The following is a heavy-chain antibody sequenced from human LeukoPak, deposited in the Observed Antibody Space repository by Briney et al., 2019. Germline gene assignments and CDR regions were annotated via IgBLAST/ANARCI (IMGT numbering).Heavy chain of an antibody. CDR2: IKHSGST. D-gene: IGHD6-6*01. V-gene: IGHV4-34*01. CDR1: GGAFSGYY. Sequence: PSETLSLTCAVFGGAFSGYYWSWIRQPPGKGLEWIGEIKHSGSTNFNPSLKSRVSISLDTSKGQFSLKLTSVTAADTAVYYCARLATALPPGAHYYFDYWGQVTLVTVSS. J-gene: IGHJ4*02. CDR3: ARLATALPPGAHYYFDY.